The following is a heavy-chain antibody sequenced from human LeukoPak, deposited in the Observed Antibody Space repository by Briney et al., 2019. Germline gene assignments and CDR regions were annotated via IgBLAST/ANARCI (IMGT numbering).Heavy chain of an antibody. J-gene: IGHJ3*02. V-gene: IGHV3-7*04. D-gene: IGHD3-22*01. CDR2: IKQGESER. Sequence: GGSLGLSCAASGFTFRSYRMNWVRQAPGKGLEWVASIKQGESERYYVDSVNGRFTLSRDNAKNSLYLQMNSLRAEDTAVYYCARGDNSAFDIWGQGTMVTVSS. CDR1: GFTFRSYR. CDR3: ARGDNSAFDI.